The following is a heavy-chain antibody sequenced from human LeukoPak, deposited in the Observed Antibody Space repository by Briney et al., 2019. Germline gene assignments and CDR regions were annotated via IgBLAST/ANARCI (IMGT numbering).Heavy chain of an antibody. CDR2: ISSSSNYI. V-gene: IGHV3-21*01. CDR1: GFTFSSYS. J-gene: IGHJ4*02. Sequence: GGSLRLSCAASGFTFSSYSMNWVRQAPGKGLEWVSSISSSSNYIYYADSVKGRFTISRDNAKNSLYLQMNSLRAEDTAVYYCASNSIVGATGFDYWGQGTLVTVSS. D-gene: IGHD1-26*01. CDR3: ASNSIVGATGFDY.